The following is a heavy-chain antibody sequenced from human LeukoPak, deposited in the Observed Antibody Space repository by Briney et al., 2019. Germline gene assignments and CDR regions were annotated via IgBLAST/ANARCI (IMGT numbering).Heavy chain of an antibody. V-gene: IGHV3-21*01. CDR2: ISSNSSYI. Sequence: GGSLRLSRAASGFTFSSYSMNWVRQAPGKGLEWVSSISSNSSYIYYADSVKGRFTISRDNAKNSLYPQMNSLRAEDTAVYYCARESAAAGKEDWFDPWGQGTLVTVSS. CDR3: ARESAAAGKEDWFDP. CDR1: GFTFSSYS. J-gene: IGHJ5*02. D-gene: IGHD6-13*01.